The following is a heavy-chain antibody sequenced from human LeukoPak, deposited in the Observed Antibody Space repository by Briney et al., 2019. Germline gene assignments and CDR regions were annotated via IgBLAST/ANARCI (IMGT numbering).Heavy chain of an antibody. V-gene: IGHV4-34*01. D-gene: IGHD3-10*01. Sequence: SETLSLTCAVYGGSFSGYYWSWIRQPPGKGLEGIGEINHSGSTNYNPSLKSRVTISVDTSKNQFSLKLSSVTAADTAVYYCARGSNYYGSGSYYNIAASPFEYWGQGTLVTVSS. J-gene: IGHJ4*02. CDR1: GGSFSGYY. CDR2: INHSGST. CDR3: ARGSNYYGSGSYYNIAASPFEY.